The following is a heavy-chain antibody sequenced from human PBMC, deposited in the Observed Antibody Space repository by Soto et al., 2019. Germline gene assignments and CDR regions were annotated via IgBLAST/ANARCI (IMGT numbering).Heavy chain of an antibody. Sequence: QVQLVESGGGAVQPGESLRLSCVASGFDFTYYAMHWVRQAPGKGLESVAVMSSDGSKIHHTDSVKGRFTISRDNSKNTLYLQMNSLSKEDIAVYFCAKDEGVGGNLGLFDYWGQGTLVSVSS. D-gene: IGHD1-26*01. CDR3: AKDEGVGGNLGLFDY. CDR1: GFDFTYYA. J-gene: IGHJ4*02. CDR2: MSSDGSKI. V-gene: IGHV3-30*18.